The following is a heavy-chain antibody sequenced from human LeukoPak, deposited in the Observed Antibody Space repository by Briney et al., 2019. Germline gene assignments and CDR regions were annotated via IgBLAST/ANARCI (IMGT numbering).Heavy chain of an antibody. Sequence: PGGSLRLSCAASGFTFSSYAMSWVRQAPGKGLEWVSGISWNSGSIGYGDSVKGRFTISRDNAKNSLYLQMNSLRAEDTALYYCAKYSFYNWNDVRVDYWGQGTLVTVSS. CDR2: ISWNSGSI. CDR1: GFTFSSYA. CDR3: AKYSFYNWNDVRVDY. J-gene: IGHJ4*02. V-gene: IGHV3-9*01. D-gene: IGHD1-20*01.